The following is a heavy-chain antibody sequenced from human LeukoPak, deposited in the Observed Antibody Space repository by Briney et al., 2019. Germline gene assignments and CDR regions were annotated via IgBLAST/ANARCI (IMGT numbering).Heavy chain of an antibody. V-gene: IGHV3-15*01. Sequence: PGGSLRLSCAASGFTFSNAWMSWVRQAPGKGLVWVGRIKSKTDGGTTDYAAPVKGRFTISRDDSKNTLYLQMNSLKTEDTAVYYCTTEGSSTSFTPFDYWGQGTLVTVSS. D-gene: IGHD2-2*01. CDR1: GFTFSNAW. CDR3: TTEGSSTSFTPFDY. J-gene: IGHJ4*02. CDR2: IKSKTDGGTT.